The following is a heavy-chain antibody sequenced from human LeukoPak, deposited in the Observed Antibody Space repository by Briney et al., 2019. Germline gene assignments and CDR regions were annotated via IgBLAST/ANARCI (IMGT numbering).Heavy chain of an antibody. CDR1: GFTFSSSD. CDR2: ISSSSLI. Sequence: GGSLRLSCAASGFTFSSSDMDWVRQAPGKGLEWVASISSSSLIYYTDSVKGRFTISRDNAKNSLYLQMNSLRAEDTAVYFCVKEGRSTTPGYWGQGTLVTVSS. V-gene: IGHV3-21*01. CDR3: VKEGRSTTPGY. J-gene: IGHJ4*02. D-gene: IGHD6-13*01.